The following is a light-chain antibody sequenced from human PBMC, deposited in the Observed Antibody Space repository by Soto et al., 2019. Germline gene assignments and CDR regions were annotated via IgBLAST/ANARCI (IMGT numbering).Light chain of an antibody. Sequence: EIVLTQSPGTLSLSPGESATLSCRASQRVSSTYPAWYQQKPGQAPRLLIYGASTRATGIPARFSGSGSGTEFTLTISSLQSEDFAVYYCQQYNNWPQTFGQGTKVDIK. CDR1: QRVSST. J-gene: IGKJ1*01. CDR3: QQYNNWPQT. V-gene: IGKV3-15*01. CDR2: GAS.